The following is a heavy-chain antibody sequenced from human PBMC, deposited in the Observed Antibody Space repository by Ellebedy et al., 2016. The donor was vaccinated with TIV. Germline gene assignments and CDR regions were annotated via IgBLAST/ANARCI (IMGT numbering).Heavy chain of an antibody. CDR2: IVGGGST. Sequence: PGGSLRLSCAASGFTFSTYTMHWVRQAPGKGLEWVSCIVGGGSTYYADSVKGRFTISRDNSKNTLYLQMNSLRAEDTAVYYCARGFRFGMDVWGQGTTVTVSS. V-gene: IGHV3-23*01. J-gene: IGHJ6*02. CDR3: ARGFRFGMDV. D-gene: IGHD3-10*01. CDR1: GFTFSTYT.